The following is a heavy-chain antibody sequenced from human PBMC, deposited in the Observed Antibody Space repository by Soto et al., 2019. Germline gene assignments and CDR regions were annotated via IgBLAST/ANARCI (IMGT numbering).Heavy chain of an antibody. J-gene: IGHJ6*02. CDR2: ISGSGGST. CDR3: AKDWSVAAGYYYGMDV. Sequence: GGSLRLSCAASGFTFSSYAMSWVRQAPGKGLEWVSAISGSGGSTYYADSVKGRFTISRDNSKNTLYLQMNSLRAEDTAVYYCAKDWSVAAGYYYGMDVWGQGTTVTVSS. CDR1: GFTFSSYA. D-gene: IGHD6-19*01. V-gene: IGHV3-23*01.